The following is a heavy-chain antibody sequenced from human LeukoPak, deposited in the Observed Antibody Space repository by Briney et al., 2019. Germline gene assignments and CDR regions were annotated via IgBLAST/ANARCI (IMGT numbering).Heavy chain of an antibody. CDR1: GGTFSSYS. V-gene: IGHV1-69*06. D-gene: IGHD2-15*01. Sequence: GASVKVSCKASGGTFSSYSITWVRQAPGQGLEWMGGIIPIFSTANYAQKFQGRVTITADRSTSTAYMELSSLRSEDTAVYYCARDRVAFKYAFDIWGQGTMVTVSS. CDR2: IIPIFSTA. J-gene: IGHJ3*02. CDR3: ARDRVAFKYAFDI.